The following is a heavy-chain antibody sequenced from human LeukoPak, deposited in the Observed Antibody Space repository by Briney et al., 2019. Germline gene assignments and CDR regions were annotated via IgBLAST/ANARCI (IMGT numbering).Heavy chain of an antibody. Sequence: GGSLRLSCVASGFTFTNYMMHWVRQAPGKGLEWVAFIRYDGSNKYHADSVKGRFTISRDNSKNTMYLQMNSLRAEDTAVYYCAKDTVKVATIRRVPHYMDVWGKGTTVTISS. CDR3: AKDTVKVATIRRVPHYMDV. J-gene: IGHJ6*03. CDR1: GFTFTNYM. D-gene: IGHD5-12*01. V-gene: IGHV3-30*02. CDR2: IRYDGSNK.